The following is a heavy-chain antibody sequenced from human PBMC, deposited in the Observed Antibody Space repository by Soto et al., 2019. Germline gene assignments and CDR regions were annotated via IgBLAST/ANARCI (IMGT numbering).Heavy chain of an antibody. CDR1: GGSFSGYY. Sequence: SETLSLTCAVYGGSFSGYYWSWIRQPPGKGLEWIGEINHSVSTIYNPSLKSRVTISVDTSKNQFSLKLSSVTAADTAVYYCAREKPYSSSWYHDYWGQGTLVTVSS. CDR3: AREKPYSSSWYHDY. D-gene: IGHD6-13*01. J-gene: IGHJ4*02. CDR2: INHSVST. V-gene: IGHV4-34*01.